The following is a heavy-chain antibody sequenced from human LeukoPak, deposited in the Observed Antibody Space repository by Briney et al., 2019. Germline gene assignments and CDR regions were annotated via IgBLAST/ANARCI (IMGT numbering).Heavy chain of an antibody. J-gene: IGHJ4*02. Sequence: PGGSLRLSCAASGFSISNYWMHWVRQAPGKGLMWVSRINSDETTTNYADSVMGRFTISRDNAKNMVYLQMNSLRAEDTAVYYCAKFLSPVLWGQGTLVTVSS. V-gene: IGHV3-74*01. D-gene: IGHD3-16*02. CDR2: INSDETTT. CDR3: AKFLSPVL. CDR1: GFSISNYW.